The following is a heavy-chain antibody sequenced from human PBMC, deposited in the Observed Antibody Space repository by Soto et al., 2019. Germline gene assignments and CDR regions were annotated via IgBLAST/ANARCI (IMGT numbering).Heavy chain of an antibody. V-gene: IGHV1-3*01. J-gene: IGHJ5*02. CDR3: ARGIATGQLDP. Sequence: QVQLVPSGAEVKKPGTSVMLSCKASGYTFPTYTMNWVGQAPGQRLEWMGWINPVNGNTKSSQKFQDRVIITRDTSVSTADMELRSLRSEVTAVYYCARGIATGQLDPWGQGTLVIVSS. D-gene: IGHD6-13*01. CDR2: INPVNGNT. CDR1: GYTFPTYT.